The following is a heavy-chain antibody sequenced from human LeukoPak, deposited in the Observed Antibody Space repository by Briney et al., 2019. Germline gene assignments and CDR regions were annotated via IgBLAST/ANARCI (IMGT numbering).Heavy chain of an antibody. Sequence: GGSLRLSCAASGFTFSSYAMSWVRQAPGKGLEWVSAISGSGGSTYYADSVKGRFTISRDNSKNTLYLQMNSLRAEDTAVYYCAKDQYINTIWNYFGYWGQGTLVTVSS. J-gene: IGHJ4*02. CDR3: AKDQYINTIWNYFGY. CDR2: ISGSGGST. CDR1: GFTFSSYA. D-gene: IGHD2-2*01. V-gene: IGHV3-23*01.